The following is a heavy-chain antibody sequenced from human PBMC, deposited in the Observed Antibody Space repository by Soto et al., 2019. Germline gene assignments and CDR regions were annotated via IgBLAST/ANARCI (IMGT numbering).Heavy chain of an antibody. Sequence: ASVKVSCKASGYTFTSYGISWVRQAPGQGLEWMGWISAYNGNTNYAQKLQGRVTMTTDTSTSTAYMELRSLRSDDTAVYYCARDRGRWARQDYGRIPLGYWGQGTLVTVSS. CDR1: GYTFTSYG. V-gene: IGHV1-18*01. J-gene: IGHJ4*02. CDR3: ARDRGRWARQDYGRIPLGY. CDR2: ISAYNGNT. D-gene: IGHD4-17*01.